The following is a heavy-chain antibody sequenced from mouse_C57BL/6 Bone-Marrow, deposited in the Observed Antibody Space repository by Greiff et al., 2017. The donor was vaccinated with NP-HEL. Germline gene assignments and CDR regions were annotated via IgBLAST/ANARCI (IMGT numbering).Heavy chain of an antibody. J-gene: IGHJ4*01. CDR2: IYPRSGNT. V-gene: IGHV1-81*01. Sequence: QVQLQQSGAELARPGASVKLSCKASGYTFTSYGISWVKQRTGQGLEWIGEIYPRSGNTYYNEKFKGKATLTADKSSSTAYMELRSLTSEDSAVYVGASPPYYSNYGYAMDYWGQGTSVTVSS. CDR3: ASPPYYSNYGYAMDY. CDR1: GYTFTSYG. D-gene: IGHD2-5*01.